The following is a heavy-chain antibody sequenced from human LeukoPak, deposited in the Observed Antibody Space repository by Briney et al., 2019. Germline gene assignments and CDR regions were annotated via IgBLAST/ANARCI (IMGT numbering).Heavy chain of an antibody. J-gene: IGHJ4*02. CDR2: ISGSGGST. Sequence: GGSLRLSCAASGFTFSSYAMSWVRQAPGKGLEWVSAISGSGGSTYYADSVKGRFTISRDKSKNTLYLQMNSLRAEDTAVYYCARIYLQDSSGFGDSDWGQGTLVTVSS. CDR1: GFTFSSYA. D-gene: IGHD3-22*01. CDR3: ARIYLQDSSGFGDSD. V-gene: IGHV3-23*01.